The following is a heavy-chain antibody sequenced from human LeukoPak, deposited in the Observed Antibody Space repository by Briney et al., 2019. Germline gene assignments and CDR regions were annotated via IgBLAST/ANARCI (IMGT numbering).Heavy chain of an antibody. CDR1: GGSISSSSYY. CDR2: IYYSGST. V-gene: IGHV4-39*07. Sequence: ETLSLTCTVSGGSISSSSYYWGWIRQPPGKGLEWIGSIYYSGSTYYTPSLKSRVTISVDTSKNQFSLKLSSVTAADTAVCYCARSGSYSGPDAFDIWGQGTMVTVSS. J-gene: IGHJ3*02. CDR3: ARSGSYSGPDAFDI. D-gene: IGHD1-26*01.